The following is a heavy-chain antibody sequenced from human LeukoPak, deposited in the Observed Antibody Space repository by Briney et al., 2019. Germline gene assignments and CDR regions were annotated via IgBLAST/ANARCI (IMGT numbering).Heavy chain of an antibody. J-gene: IGHJ5*02. D-gene: IGHD2-2*01. CDR2: MDPHTANA. Sequence: ASVKVSCKASGYTFTSYDINWVRQAAGQGLEWMGWMDPHTANAGYAQKFQGRVTMTRDTSISTAYMELNNLRSDDTAVYYCVRIPQRVPHNWFDPWGQGTLLTVSS. V-gene: IGHV1-8*01. CDR3: VRIPQRVPHNWFDP. CDR1: GYTFTSYD.